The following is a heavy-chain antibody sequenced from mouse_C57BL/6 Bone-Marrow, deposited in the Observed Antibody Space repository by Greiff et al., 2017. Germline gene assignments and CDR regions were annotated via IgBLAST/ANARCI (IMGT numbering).Heavy chain of an antibody. D-gene: IGHD1-1*01. J-gene: IGHJ4*01. CDR3: ALSTVVDYYAMDY. Sequence: QVHVKQPGAELVMPGASVKLSCKASGYTFTSYWMHWVKQRPGQGLEWIGEIDPSDSYTNYNQKFKGKSTLTVDKSSSTAYMQLSSLTSEDSAVYDWALSTVVDYYAMDYWGQGTSVTVSS. CDR1: GYTFTSYW. V-gene: IGHV1-69*01. CDR2: IDPSDSYT.